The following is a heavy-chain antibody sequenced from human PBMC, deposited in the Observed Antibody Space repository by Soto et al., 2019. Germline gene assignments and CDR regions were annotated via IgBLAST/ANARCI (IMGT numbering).Heavy chain of an antibody. CDR2: FDPEDGKT. Sequence: ASVKVSCKVSGYTLTELSMHWVRQAPGKGLEWMGGFDPEDGKTIYAQKFQGRVTMTTDTSTDTAYMELRSLRSDDTAVYYCARVGYGVSYGFDPWGQGTLVTVSS. V-gene: IGHV1-24*01. CDR1: GYTLTELS. D-gene: IGHD5-18*01. J-gene: IGHJ5*02. CDR3: ARVGYGVSYGFDP.